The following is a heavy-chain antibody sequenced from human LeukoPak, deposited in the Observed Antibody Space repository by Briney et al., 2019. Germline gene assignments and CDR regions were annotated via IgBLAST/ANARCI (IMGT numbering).Heavy chain of an antibody. CDR3: AKDPTNCSGGSCYGDYFDY. Sequence: GGSLRLSCAASGFTFSSYAMSWVRQAPGKGLEWVSAISGSGGSTYYADSVKGRFTISRDNSKNTLYLQMNSLRAEDTAVYYCAKDPTNCSGGSCYGDYFDYWGQGTLVTVSS. V-gene: IGHV3-23*01. CDR1: GFTFSSYA. J-gene: IGHJ4*02. D-gene: IGHD2-15*01. CDR2: ISGSGGST.